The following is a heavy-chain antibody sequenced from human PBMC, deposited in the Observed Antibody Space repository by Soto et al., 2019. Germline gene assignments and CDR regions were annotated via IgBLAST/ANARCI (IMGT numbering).Heavy chain of an antibody. CDR3: AREHRKEYGDYKPYWYFDL. D-gene: IGHD4-17*01. V-gene: IGHV3-30-3*01. Sequence: QVQLVESGGGVVQPGRSLRLSCAASGFTFSSYAMHWVRQAPGKGLEWVAVISYDGSNKYYADSVKGRFTISRDNSKNTLYLQMNSLRAEDTAVYYCAREHRKEYGDYKPYWYFDLWGRGNLVTVSS. CDR1: GFTFSSYA. CDR2: ISYDGSNK. J-gene: IGHJ2*01.